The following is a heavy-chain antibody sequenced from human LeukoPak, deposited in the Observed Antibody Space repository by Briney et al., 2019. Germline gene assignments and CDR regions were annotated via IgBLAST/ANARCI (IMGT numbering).Heavy chain of an antibody. CDR2: ISGSGGST. J-gene: IGHJ4*02. D-gene: IGHD1-1*01. Sequence: PGGSLRFSCAASGFTFSSYAMSWVRQAPGKGLEWVSAISGSGGSTYYADSVKGRFTISRDNSKNTLCLQMNSLRAEDTAVYYCARRAGTPGTYFDYWGQGTLVTVSS. CDR3: ARRAGTPGTYFDY. CDR1: GFTFSSYA. V-gene: IGHV3-23*01.